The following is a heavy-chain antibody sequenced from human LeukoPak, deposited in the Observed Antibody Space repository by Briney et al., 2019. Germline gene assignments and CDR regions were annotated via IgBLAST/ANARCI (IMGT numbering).Heavy chain of an antibody. D-gene: IGHD4-17*01. V-gene: IGHV3-30*18. CDR1: GFTFSSYG. J-gene: IGHJ4*02. CDR3: AKEEDYGEYTDY. CDR2: ISYDGSNK. Sequence: GRSLRLSCAASGFTFSSYGMHWVRQAPGKGLEWVAFISYDGSNKYYADSVKGRFTISRDNSKNTLYLQMNSLRAEDTAVYYCAKEEDYGEYTDYWGQGTLVTVSS.